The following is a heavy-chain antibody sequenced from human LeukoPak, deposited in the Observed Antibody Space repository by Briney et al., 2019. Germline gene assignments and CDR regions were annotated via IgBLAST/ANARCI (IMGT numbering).Heavy chain of an antibody. CDR2: IYTSGST. J-gene: IGHJ6*03. D-gene: IGHD2/OR15-2a*01. CDR3: ARGGQFYHCYYMDV. V-gene: IGHV4-4*07. Sequence: WETLSLTCTVSGGSISSYYWSWIRQPAGKGLEWIGRIYTSGSTNYNPSLKSRVTMSVDTSKNQFSLKLSSVTAADTAVYYCARGGQFYHCYYMDVWGKGTTVTISS. CDR1: GGSISSYY.